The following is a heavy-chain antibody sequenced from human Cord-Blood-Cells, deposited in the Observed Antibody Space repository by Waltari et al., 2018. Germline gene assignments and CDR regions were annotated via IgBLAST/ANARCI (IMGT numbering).Heavy chain of an antibody. CDR1: GFTFDAYA. CDR2: ISWNSGSI. D-gene: IGHD6-19*01. CDR3: AKDIGQWLVNWFDP. J-gene: IGHJ5*02. V-gene: IGHV3-9*01. Sequence: EVQLVESGGGLVQPGRSLRLSCAASGFTFDAYAMHWVRQAPGKGLEWVSGISWNSGSIGYADSVKGRFTISRDNAKNSLYLQMNSLRAEDTALYYCAKDIGQWLVNWFDPWGQGTLVTVSS.